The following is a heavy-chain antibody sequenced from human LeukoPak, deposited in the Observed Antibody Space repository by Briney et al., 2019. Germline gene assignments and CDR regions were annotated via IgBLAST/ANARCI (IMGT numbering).Heavy chain of an antibody. CDR3: ARGYYDSSGPPARFDP. V-gene: IGHV4-34*01. J-gene: IGHJ5*02. CDR2: INHSGST. D-gene: IGHD3-22*01. CDR1: GGSSSGYY. Sequence: PSETLSLTCAVYGGSSSGYYWSWIRQPPGKGLEWIGEINHSGSTNYNPSLKSRVTISVDTSKNQFSLKLSSVTAADTAVYYCARGYYDSSGPPARFDPWGQGTLVTVSS.